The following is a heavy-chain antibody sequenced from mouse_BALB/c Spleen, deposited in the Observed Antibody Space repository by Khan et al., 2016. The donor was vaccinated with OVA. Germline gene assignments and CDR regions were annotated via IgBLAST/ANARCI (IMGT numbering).Heavy chain of an antibody. CDR3: ERRTTGYTMDY. V-gene: IGHV1-4*01. CDR1: GYTFTSNT. D-gene: IGHD2-14*01. CDR2: INPSSDYT. Sequence: QVQLQQSGAELARPGASVRMSCKASGYTFTSNTMHWVKQRPGQGLEWIGYINPSSDYTNYNQNFKDKATLTADKTSSTAKMQLSSLTSEESAVYYGERRTTGYTMDYWGQGTSVTVSS. J-gene: IGHJ4*01.